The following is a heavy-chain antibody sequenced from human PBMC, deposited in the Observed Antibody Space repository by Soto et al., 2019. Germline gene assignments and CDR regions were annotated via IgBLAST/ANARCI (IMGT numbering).Heavy chain of an antibody. CDR3: ARKPDVATAKVGGGYVFDV. J-gene: IGHJ3*01. CDR2: IYHSGSP. Sequence: QVQLQESGPGLVKPSGTLSLTCAASSGSIFTTNWWSWVRQSPGRGLQWIGDIYHSGSPKYNPSLKSRVSMSIDQSKDRFFLSRTSVTAADTAVYYCARKPDVATAKVGGGYVFDVWGQGTMVTVSS. V-gene: IGHV4-4*02. D-gene: IGHD3-16*01. CDR1: SGSIFTTNW.